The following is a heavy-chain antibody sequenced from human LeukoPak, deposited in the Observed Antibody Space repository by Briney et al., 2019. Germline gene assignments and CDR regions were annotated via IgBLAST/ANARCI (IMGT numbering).Heavy chain of an antibody. CDR3: ARGSSGSYYPYYYYYYMDV. CDR2: INHSGST. V-gene: IGHV4-34*01. Sequence: SETLSLTCAVYGGSFSGYYWSWIRQPPGKGLECIGEINHSGSTNYNPSLKSRVTISVDTSKNQFSLKLSSVTAADTAVYYCARGSSGSYYPYYYYYYMDVWGKGTTVTVSS. D-gene: IGHD1-26*01. CDR1: GGSFSGYY. J-gene: IGHJ6*03.